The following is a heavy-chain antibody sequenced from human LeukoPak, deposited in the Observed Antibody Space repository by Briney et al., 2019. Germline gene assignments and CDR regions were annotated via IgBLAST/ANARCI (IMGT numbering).Heavy chain of an antibody. CDR2: IKQDGSEI. CDR3: ARDMSFSTSDWYGELDN. CDR1: GFTFSSYW. D-gene: IGHD6-19*01. Sequence: GGSLRLSCAASGFTFSSYWMSWVRQAPGKGLEWVANIKQDGSEIYYVDSVKGRFTISRDNAKKLLYLQMNSLRAEDTALYYCARDMSFSTSDWYGELDNWGQGTLVTVSS. V-gene: IGHV3-7*05. J-gene: IGHJ4*02.